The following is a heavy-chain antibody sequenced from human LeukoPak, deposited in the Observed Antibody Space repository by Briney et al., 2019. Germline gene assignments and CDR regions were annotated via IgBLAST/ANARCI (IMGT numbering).Heavy chain of an antibody. V-gene: IGHV3-23*01. Sequence: GGSLRLSCAASGFTFSSYAMSWVRQAAGKGLEWVSTINGGGVNTHYADSVGGRFTISRDNSKNTLFLQMNSLRDEDTAVYYCAKDLYSNYGPADYWGQGNLVTVSS. D-gene: IGHD4-11*01. CDR1: GFTFSSYA. CDR3: AKDLYSNYGPADY. CDR2: INGGGVNT. J-gene: IGHJ4*02.